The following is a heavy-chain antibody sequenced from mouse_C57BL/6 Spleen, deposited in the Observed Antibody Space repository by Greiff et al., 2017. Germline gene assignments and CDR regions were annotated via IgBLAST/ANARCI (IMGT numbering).Heavy chain of an antibody. CDR1: GYAFSSSW. CDR2: IYPGDGDT. CDR3: AREGTTGYFDV. D-gene: IGHD1-1*01. Sequence: QVQLQESGAELVKPGASVKISCKASGYAFSSSWMNWVKQRPGKGLEWIGRIYPGDGDTNYNGKFKGKATLTADTSSRTAYMHLNSLTSEDSAVYFCAREGTTGYFDVWGTWTTVTVAS. J-gene: IGHJ1*03. V-gene: IGHV1-82*01.